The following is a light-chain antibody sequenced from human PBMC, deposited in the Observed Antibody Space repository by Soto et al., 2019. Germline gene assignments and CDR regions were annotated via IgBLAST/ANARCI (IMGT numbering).Light chain of an antibody. Sequence: DIQMTQSPSTLSASVGDRVTITCRASQSISNWLAWFQQRPGKAPKLLIYRASSLESGVPSRFSGSGSGTDFTLTISSLQPDDFATYYCQQYTDDWTFGQGTRVEVK. CDR2: RAS. J-gene: IGKJ1*01. V-gene: IGKV1-5*03. CDR3: QQYTDDWT. CDR1: QSISNW.